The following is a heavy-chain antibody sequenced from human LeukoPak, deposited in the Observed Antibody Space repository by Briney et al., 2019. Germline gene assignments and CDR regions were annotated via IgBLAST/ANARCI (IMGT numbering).Heavy chain of an antibody. CDR1: GYTFTSYY. Sequence: GASVKVSCKASGYTFTSYYMHWVRQAPGQGLEWMGLINPSGGSTSYAQKFQGRVTITADKSTSTAYMELSSLRSEDTAVYYCARAGTRFLHTYVIGSDWGQGTLVTVSS. J-gene: IGHJ4*02. CDR3: ARAGTRFLHTYVIGSD. CDR2: INPSGGST. D-gene: IGHD3-16*01. V-gene: IGHV1-46*01.